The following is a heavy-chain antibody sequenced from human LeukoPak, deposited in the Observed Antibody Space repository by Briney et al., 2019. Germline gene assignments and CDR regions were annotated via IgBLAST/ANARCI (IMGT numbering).Heavy chain of an antibody. CDR2: INQDGSET. Sequence: GESLRLSCAASGFTFSSYWMSWVRQAPGKGLEWVANINQDGSETFYVDAVKGRFTISRDNAKNSLFLQMNSPRGEDTAAYYCARNKANSTTTLGYWGQGTLVIVSS. D-gene: IGHD4-11*01. J-gene: IGHJ4*02. CDR1: GFTFSSYW. V-gene: IGHV3-7*01. CDR3: ARNKANSTTTLGY.